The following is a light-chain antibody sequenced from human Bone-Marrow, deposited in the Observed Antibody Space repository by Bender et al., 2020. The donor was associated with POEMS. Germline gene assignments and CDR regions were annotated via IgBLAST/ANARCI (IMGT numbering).Light chain of an antibody. V-gene: IGLV1-44*01. Sequence: QSVLTQPPSVSGTPGQRVTISCSGSGPNIGGYPVNWYQQLPGTAPRLLIYTNNERPSGVPDRFSGSKSGTSASLAITGLQAEDEADYYCSSYSSSTVVVGGGTKLTVL. J-gene: IGLJ2*01. CDR1: GPNIGGYP. CDR3: SSYSSSTVV. CDR2: TNN.